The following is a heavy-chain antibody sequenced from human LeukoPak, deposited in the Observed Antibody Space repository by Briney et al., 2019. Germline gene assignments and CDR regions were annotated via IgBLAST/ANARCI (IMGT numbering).Heavy chain of an antibody. CDR1: GFTFRSYS. J-gene: IGHJ4*02. CDR3: ASFMTTVTIPDY. CDR2: ITSSGSHM. D-gene: IGHD4-17*01. V-gene: IGHV3-21*01. Sequence: GGSLRLSCAASGFTFRSYSMNWVRQPPGKRLEWLSSITSSGSHMYYADSVKGRFTISRDNAKSSLYLQMNSLSAEDTAVYDCASFMTTVTIPDYWGQETLVTVSS.